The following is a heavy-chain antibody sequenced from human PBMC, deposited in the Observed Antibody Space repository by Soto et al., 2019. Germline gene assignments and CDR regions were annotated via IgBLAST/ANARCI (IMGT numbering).Heavy chain of an antibody. CDR3: ARVREDIVVVPAAQHFDY. D-gene: IGHD2-2*01. CDR1: GGTFSSYT. J-gene: IGHJ4*02. CDR2: IIPILGIA. V-gene: IGHV1-69*02. Sequence: QVQLVQSGAEVKKPGSSVKVSCKASGGTFSSYTISWVRQAPGQGLEWMGRIIPILGIANYAQKFQGRVTITADKSTSTAYMELSSLRSEDTDVYYCARVREDIVVVPAAQHFDYWGQGTLVTVSS.